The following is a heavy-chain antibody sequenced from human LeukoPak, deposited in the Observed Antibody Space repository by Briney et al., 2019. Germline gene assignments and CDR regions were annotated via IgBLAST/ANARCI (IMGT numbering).Heavy chain of an antibody. D-gene: IGHD4-23*01. CDR1: GGSINNYY. Sequence: PSETLSLTCTVSGGSINNYYWSWIRQPPGEGLEWIGYIYFTGSTNYNPSLKTRVTMSVDMSKNQFSLKLTSVTAADTAVYYCAAAYGAKTPADYWGQGTLVTVSS. CDR3: AAAYGAKTPADY. V-gene: IGHV4-59*01. CDR2: IYFTGST. J-gene: IGHJ4*02.